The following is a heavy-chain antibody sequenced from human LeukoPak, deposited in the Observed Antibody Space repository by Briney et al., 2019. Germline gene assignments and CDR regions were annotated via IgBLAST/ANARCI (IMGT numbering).Heavy chain of an antibody. V-gene: IGHV1-46*01. J-gene: IGHJ4*02. D-gene: IGHD5-24*01. CDR2: INPSGGST. Sequence: ASVKVSCKASGYTFTSYYMHWVRQAPGQGLEWMGIINPSGGSTSYAQKFQGRVTMTRDMSTSTVYMELSSLRSEDTAVYCCAKPVEMATWGFDYWGQGTLVTVSS. CDR1: GYTFTSYY. CDR3: AKPVEMATWGFDY.